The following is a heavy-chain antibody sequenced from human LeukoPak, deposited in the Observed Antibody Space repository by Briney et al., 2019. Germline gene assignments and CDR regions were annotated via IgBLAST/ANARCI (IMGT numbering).Heavy chain of an antibody. CDR2: IYYSGTT. CDR3: ARGVYIAAAQYGY. Sequence: SETLSLTCTVSGGSISSYYWSWIRQSPGKGLEWIGYIYYSGTTNYNPSLKSRVTIAVDTSKNQFSLKLSSVTAADTAVYYCARGVYIAAAQYGYWGQGTLVTVSS. CDR1: GGSISSYY. J-gene: IGHJ4*02. D-gene: IGHD6-13*01. V-gene: IGHV4-59*01.